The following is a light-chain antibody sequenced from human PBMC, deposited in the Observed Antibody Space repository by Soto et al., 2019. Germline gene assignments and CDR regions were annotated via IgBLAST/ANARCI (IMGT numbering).Light chain of an antibody. Sequence: EIVLTQSPVTLSLSPGERATLSCRASRSVNNNYLAWYQQKPGQAPRLLIFGASSRATGIPDRFIGSGSGTEFILTISRLEPDDFAIYHCHQHGGSPETFGQGTK. J-gene: IGKJ1*01. CDR2: GAS. V-gene: IGKV3-20*01. CDR1: RSVNNNY. CDR3: HQHGGSPET.